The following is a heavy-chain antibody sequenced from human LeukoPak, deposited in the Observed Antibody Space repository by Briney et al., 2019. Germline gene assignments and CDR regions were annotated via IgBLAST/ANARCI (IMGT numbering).Heavy chain of an antibody. V-gene: IGHV4-38-2*02. D-gene: IGHD6-13*01. J-gene: IGHJ5*02. Sequence: SETLSLTCTVSGYSISSGYFWGRIRQSPGKGLEWIGSIYHSGSTYYNPSLKSRVTISVDTPKNQFSLKLSSVTAADTAVYYCARGYYSSWYVNWFDPWGQGTLVTVSS. CDR2: IYHSGST. CDR3: ARGYYSSWYVNWFDP. CDR1: GYSISSGYF.